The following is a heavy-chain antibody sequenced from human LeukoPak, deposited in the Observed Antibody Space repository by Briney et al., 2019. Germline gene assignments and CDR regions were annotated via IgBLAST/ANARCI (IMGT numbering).Heavy chain of an antibody. CDR3: ARLDPGSGWYSDAFDI. CDR2: INPNSGGT. D-gene: IGHD6-19*01. CDR1: GYTFTGYY. Sequence: ASVKVSCKASGYTFTGYYMHWVRQAPGQGLEWMGWINPNSGGTNYAQKFQGRVTMTRDTSISTAYMELSWLRSDDTAVYYCARLDPGSGWYSDAFDIWGQGTMVTVSS. V-gene: IGHV1-2*02. J-gene: IGHJ3*02.